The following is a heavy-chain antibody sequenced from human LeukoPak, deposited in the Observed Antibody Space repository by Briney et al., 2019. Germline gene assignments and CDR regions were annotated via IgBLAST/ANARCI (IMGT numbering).Heavy chain of an antibody. V-gene: IGHV3-21*01. D-gene: IGHD6-25*01. CDR2: ISSRSSYI. J-gene: IGHJ5*02. CDR1: GFTFISYS. CDR3: ARVVGSAAAAKNWFDP. Sequence: GGSLRLSCAASGFTFISYSMNWVRQAPGKGLEGVSSISSRSSYIYYADSVRGRFTISRDNAKNSLYLQMTSLRAEDTAVYYCARVVGSAAAAKNWFDPWGQGTLVTVSS.